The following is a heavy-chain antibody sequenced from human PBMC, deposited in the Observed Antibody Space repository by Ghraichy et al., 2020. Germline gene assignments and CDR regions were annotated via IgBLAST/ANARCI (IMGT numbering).Heavy chain of an antibody. J-gene: IGHJ5*02. CDR1: GGSFSGYY. CDR3: ARERTTVLRYFDWLGSNWFDP. D-gene: IGHD3-9*01. V-gene: IGHV4-34*01. CDR2: INHSGST. Sequence: SETLSLTCAVYGGSFSGYYWSWIRQPPGKGLEWIGEINHSGSTNYNPSLKSRVTISVDTSKNKFSLKLSSVTAADTAVYYCARERTTVLRYFDWLGSNWFDPWGQGTLVTVSS.